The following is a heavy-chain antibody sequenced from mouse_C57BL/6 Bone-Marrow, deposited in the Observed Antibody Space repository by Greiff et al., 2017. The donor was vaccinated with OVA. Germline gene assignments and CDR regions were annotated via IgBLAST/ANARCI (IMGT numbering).Heavy chain of an antibody. CDR1: GFTFTDYY. J-gene: IGHJ4*01. V-gene: IGHV7-3*01. Sequence: EVQLVESGGGLVQPGGSLSLSCAASGFTFTDYYMSWVRQPPGKALEWLGFIRNKANGYTTEYSASVKGRFTISRDNSQSILYLQMNALRAEDSSTYYCASLYYYGSSSCAMDYWGQGTSVTVSS. CDR2: IRNKANGYTT. CDR3: ASLYYYGSSSCAMDY. D-gene: IGHD1-1*01.